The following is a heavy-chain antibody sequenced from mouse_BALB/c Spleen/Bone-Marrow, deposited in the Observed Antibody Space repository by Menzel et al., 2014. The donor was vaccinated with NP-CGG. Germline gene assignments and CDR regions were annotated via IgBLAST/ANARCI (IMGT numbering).Heavy chain of an antibody. V-gene: IGHV1-62-2*01. CDR2: FYPGSGSI. J-gene: IGHJ4*01. Sequence: VKLMESGAELVKPGTSVNLSCKASGYTFTDYIIHWVKQRSGQGLEWIGWFYPGSGSIKYNEKFKDKATLTAHKSSNTVYMELSRLTSEDSAVYFCARHEDLDIRRRLSAMDYWGQGTSVTVSS. CDR1: GYTFTDYI. CDR3: ARHEDLDIRRRLSAMDY. D-gene: IGHD2-12*01.